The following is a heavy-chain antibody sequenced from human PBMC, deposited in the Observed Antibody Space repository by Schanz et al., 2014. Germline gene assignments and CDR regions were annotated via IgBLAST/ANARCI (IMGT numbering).Heavy chain of an antibody. Sequence: EVQLLESGGGFVQPGGSLRLSCVASGVTFSSYVMIWVRQASGKGLEWVSAISGSGASTYYADSVKGRFTISRDNSKNTLYLQMNSLRAEDTAVYYCAKDQGSYGSGSYSYFDYWGQGTLDTVSS. CDR3: AKDQGSYGSGSYSYFDY. V-gene: IGHV3-23*01. J-gene: IGHJ4*02. CDR1: GVTFSSYV. CDR2: ISGSGAST. D-gene: IGHD3-10*01.